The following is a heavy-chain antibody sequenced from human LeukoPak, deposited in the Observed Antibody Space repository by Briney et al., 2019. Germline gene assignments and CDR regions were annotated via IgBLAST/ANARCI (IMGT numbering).Heavy chain of an antibody. Sequence: GGSLRLSCAASGFTFSSYAMHWVRQAPGKGLEWMAVIWYGGSTKYYADSVKGRFTISRDISKNTLYLQMNSLSAEDTAVYYCARGLKFKDWSTWFDPWGQGTLVTVSS. V-gene: IGHV3-33*01. CDR3: ARGLKFKDWSTWFDP. CDR2: IWYGGSTK. D-gene: IGHD3/OR15-3a*01. J-gene: IGHJ5*02. CDR1: GFTFSSYA.